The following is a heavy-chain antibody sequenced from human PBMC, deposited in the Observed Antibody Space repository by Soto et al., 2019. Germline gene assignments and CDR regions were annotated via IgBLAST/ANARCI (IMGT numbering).Heavy chain of an antibody. CDR2: ISSSSSYI. CDR3: TTDSYFTLKLVRFDY. J-gene: IGHJ4*01. D-gene: IGHD3-22*01. Sequence: GGSLRLSYAASGFTFSSYIMNWVRQAPGKGLEWVSSISSSSSYIYYADSVKGRFAISRDDSKSMVYLQMNSLKTEDTAVYYCTTDSYFTLKLVRFDYWGLGTLVTVSS. V-gene: IGHV3-21*03. CDR1: GFTFSSYI.